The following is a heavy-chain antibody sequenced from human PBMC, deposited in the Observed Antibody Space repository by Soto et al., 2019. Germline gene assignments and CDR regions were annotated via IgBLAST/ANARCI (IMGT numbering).Heavy chain of an antibody. CDR3: ASKKVEMATIDY. CDR1: GGSFSGYY. CDR2: INHSGSN. D-gene: IGHD5-12*01. Sequence: QVQLQQWGAGLLKPSETLSLTCAVYGGSFSGYYWSWIRQPPGKGLEWIGGINHSGSNNYNPSLKSRFTISVDTSKIQFFLKLSSVTAADTAVYYCASKKVEMATIDYWGQGTLVTVSS. J-gene: IGHJ4*02. V-gene: IGHV4-34*01.